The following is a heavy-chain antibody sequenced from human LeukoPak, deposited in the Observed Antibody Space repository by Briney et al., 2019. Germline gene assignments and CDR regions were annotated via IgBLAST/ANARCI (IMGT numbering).Heavy chain of an antibody. CDR1: GGSINGYY. CDR3: ARGRRDIVVVPAAGLDAFDI. Sequence: RPSETLSLTCTVSGGSINGYYWSWFRQSPGKGLEWIGYTYYDGAANYNPSLQSRVTISVDTSMNHFSLRLSSVIAADTAVYYCARGRRDIVVVPAAGLDAFDIWGQGTMVTVSS. J-gene: IGHJ3*02. V-gene: IGHV4-59*01. CDR2: TYYDGAA. D-gene: IGHD2-2*01.